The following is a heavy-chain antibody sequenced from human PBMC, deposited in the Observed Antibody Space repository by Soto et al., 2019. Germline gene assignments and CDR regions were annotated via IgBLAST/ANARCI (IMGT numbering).Heavy chain of an antibody. V-gene: IGHV4-39*01. CDR2: LYYSGNT. Sequence: QLQLQESGPGLVKPSETLSLTCTVSGGSISSFNYFWGWIRQPPGKGLEWIGSLYYSGNTYYNPSLPSRVAISVDTSKKQCTLTLRSVTAADTAVYYCARGGGSTFNWFDPWGQGTLVTVSS. CDR1: GGSISSFNYF. CDR3: ARGGGSTFNWFDP. D-gene: IGHD2-15*01. J-gene: IGHJ5*02.